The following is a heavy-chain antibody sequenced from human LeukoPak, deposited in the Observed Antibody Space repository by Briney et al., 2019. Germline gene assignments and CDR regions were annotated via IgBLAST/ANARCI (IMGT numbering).Heavy chain of an antibody. CDR3: AKKGCSTSGCPASFDY. CDR2: IRGTDGKT. Sequence: GGSLRLSCAASGFTFSTYAMNWVRQAPGKGLEWVSRIRGTDGKTFYADSEKGRFTNSRDNSKNTLYLQMNNLRAEDTALYYCAKKGCSTSGCPASFDYWGQGTLVTVSS. J-gene: IGHJ4*02. D-gene: IGHD2-2*01. V-gene: IGHV3-23*01. CDR1: GFTFSTYA.